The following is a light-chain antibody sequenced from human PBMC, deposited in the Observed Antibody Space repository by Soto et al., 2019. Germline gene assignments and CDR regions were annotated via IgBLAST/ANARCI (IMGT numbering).Light chain of an antibody. Sequence: QYALTEPASASGSPGQAITISCTGTSSDVGGYNFASWYQQHPGRAPKLLIYEVSRRPSGVSNRFSGSKSGDTASLTISGLQAEDEADYYCYSYRGYYTRVFGTGTKVTVL. CDR2: EVS. CDR1: SSDVGGYNF. J-gene: IGLJ1*01. CDR3: YSYRGYYTRV. V-gene: IGLV2-14*01.